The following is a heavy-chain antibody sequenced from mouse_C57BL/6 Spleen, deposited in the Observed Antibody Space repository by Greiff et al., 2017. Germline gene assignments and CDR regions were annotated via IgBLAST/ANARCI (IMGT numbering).Heavy chain of an antibody. J-gene: IGHJ2*01. CDR1: GYAFSSSW. CDR2: IYPGDGDT. Sequence: VQLQQSGPELVKPGASVKISCKASGYAFSSSWMNWVQQRPGKGLEWIGRIYPGDGDTNYNGKFKGKATLTADKSSSTAYMQLSSLTSEDSAVYFCARAMTTVVATDWGQGTTLTVSS. CDR3: ARAMTTVVATD. D-gene: IGHD1-1*01. V-gene: IGHV1-82*01.